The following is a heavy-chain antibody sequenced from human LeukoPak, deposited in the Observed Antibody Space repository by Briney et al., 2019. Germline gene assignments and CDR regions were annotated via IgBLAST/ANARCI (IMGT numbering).Heavy chain of an antibody. D-gene: IGHD6-13*01. Sequence: GRSLRLSCAASGFTFSSYSMNWVRQAPGKGLEWVSSISSSSSYIYYADSVKGRFTISRDNAKNSLYLQMNSLRAEDTAVYYCATHLQHGWPTAAYWGQGTLVTVSS. CDR2: ISSSSSYI. J-gene: IGHJ4*02. V-gene: IGHV3-21*01. CDR3: ATHLQHGWPTAAY. CDR1: GFTFSSYS.